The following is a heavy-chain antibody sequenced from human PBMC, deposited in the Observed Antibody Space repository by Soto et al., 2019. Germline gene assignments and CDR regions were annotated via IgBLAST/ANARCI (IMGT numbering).Heavy chain of an antibody. V-gene: IGHV4-59*08. Sequence: SETLSLTCTFSGGSISSYYWSWIRQPPGKGLEWIGYIYYSGSTNYNPSLKSRVTISVDTSKNQFSLKLSSVTAADTAVYYCARIFRYCSGGSCYLVIDYWGQGTLVTVSS. CDR1: GGSISSYY. CDR3: ARIFRYCSGGSCYLVIDY. J-gene: IGHJ4*02. D-gene: IGHD2-15*01. CDR2: IYYSGST.